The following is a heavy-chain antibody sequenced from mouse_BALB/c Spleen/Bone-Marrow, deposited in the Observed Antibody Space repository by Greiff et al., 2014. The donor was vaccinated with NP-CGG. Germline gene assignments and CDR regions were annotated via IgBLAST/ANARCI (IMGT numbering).Heavy chain of an antibody. D-gene: IGHD2-1*01. V-gene: IGHV14-3*02. CDR3: ARNYPFAY. CDR1: GFNIKDPY. J-gene: IGHJ3*01. CDR2: IDPAKGNT. Sequence: EVKLMESGAELVKPGASVKLSCTASGFNIKDPYLHWVKQRPEQGLDWIGRIDPAKGNTNYDPKFQGKATITADTSSNTAYLQLSSLTSEDTAVYFCARNYPFAYWGQGTLVTVSA.